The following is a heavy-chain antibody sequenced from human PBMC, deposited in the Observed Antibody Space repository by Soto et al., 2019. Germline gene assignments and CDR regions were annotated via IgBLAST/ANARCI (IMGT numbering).Heavy chain of an antibody. Sequence: ASVKVSCKVSGYTLTELSMHWVRQAPGKGLEWMGGFDPEDGETIYAQKFQGRVTMTEDTSTDTAYMELSSLRSEDTAVYYCACAAIGYSSSWYEYFQHWGQGTLVTVSS. J-gene: IGHJ1*01. V-gene: IGHV1-24*01. D-gene: IGHD6-13*01. CDR3: ACAAIGYSSSWYEYFQH. CDR1: GYTLTELS. CDR2: FDPEDGET.